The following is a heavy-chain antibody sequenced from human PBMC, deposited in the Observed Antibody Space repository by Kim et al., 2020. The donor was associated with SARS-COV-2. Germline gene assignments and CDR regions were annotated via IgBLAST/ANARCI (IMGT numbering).Heavy chain of an antibody. CDR3: ARAGTIEGLRPTRGEAPRYFYYGMDV. CDR1: GFTFSSYG. V-gene: IGHV3-30*03. J-gene: IGHJ6*02. D-gene: IGHD3-9*01. Sequence: GGSLRLSCAASGFTFSSYGMHWVRQAPGKGLEWVADISYDGTIKYYVDSVKGRFTLSRDNSKDTLYLQMNSLRVEDTAVYYCARAGTIEGLRPTRGEAPRYFYYGMDVWGQGTTVTVSS. CDR2: ISYDGTIK.